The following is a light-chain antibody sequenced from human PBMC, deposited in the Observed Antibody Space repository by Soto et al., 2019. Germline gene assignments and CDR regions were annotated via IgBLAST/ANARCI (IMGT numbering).Light chain of an antibody. CDR2: DAS. J-gene: IGKJ4*01. Sequence: DVQMTQSPSSLSASVGDRVTITCKANQSIANFLNWFQYKPGEAPKLLISDASHLELGVPSRFSGSRSGTDFVLDISNLQSEDVATYFCQQYEDLPLTFGGGTKVDI. CDR1: QSIANF. CDR3: QQYEDLPLT. V-gene: IGKV1-33*01.